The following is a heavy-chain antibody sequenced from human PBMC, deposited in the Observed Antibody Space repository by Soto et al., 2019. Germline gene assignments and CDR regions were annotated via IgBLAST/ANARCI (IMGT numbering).Heavy chain of an antibody. CDR1: GGSISSGNYY. V-gene: IGHV4-30-4*01. CDR3: ARHNYGSGSTYFDY. CDR2: ISYSGST. D-gene: IGHD3-10*01. Sequence: PSETLSLTCTVSGGSISSGNYYWSWIRQPPGKGLEWIGFISYSGSTYYSTSLKSRVTISVDTSKSQFSLNLSFVTAADTAVYYCARHNYGSGSTYFDYWGQGTLVTV. J-gene: IGHJ4*02.